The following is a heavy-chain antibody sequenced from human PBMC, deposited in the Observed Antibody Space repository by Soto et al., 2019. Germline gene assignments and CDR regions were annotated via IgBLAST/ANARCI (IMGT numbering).Heavy chain of an antibody. J-gene: IGHJ6*02. V-gene: IGHV4-59*01. CDR3: ARGRHGSGQTNYYGMDV. Sequence: SETLSLTCTVSGGSMSSCYWSWIRQPPGKGLEWVGYIYYSGSTTHNPSLKSRLTMSVDTSKNQFSLKLSSVTAADTAVYYCARGRHGSGQTNYYGMDVWGQGTTVTVSS. D-gene: IGHD3-10*01. CDR2: IYYSGST. CDR1: GGSMSSCY.